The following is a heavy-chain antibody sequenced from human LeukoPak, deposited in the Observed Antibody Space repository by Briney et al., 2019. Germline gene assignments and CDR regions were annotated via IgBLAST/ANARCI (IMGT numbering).Heavy chain of an antibody. CDR2: IYTGGGT. Sequence: GGSLRLSCAASGFTFSNYWMNWVRQAPGKGLEWVAVIYTGGGTYYADSVKGRFTISRDNSKNTLYLQMNSLRVEDTAVYYCARVGPTGDFAYWGQGTLVTVSS. V-gene: IGHV3-53*01. D-gene: IGHD4-17*01. J-gene: IGHJ4*02. CDR3: ARVGPTGDFAY. CDR1: GFTFSNYW.